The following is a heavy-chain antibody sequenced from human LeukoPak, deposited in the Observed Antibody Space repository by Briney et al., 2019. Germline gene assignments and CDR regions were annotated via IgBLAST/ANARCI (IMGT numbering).Heavy chain of an antibody. J-gene: IGHJ4*02. V-gene: IGHV4-34*01. CDR3: AVSYGRTDFDY. D-gene: IGHD5-18*01. Sequence: SETLSLTCAVYGGSLSGYYWSWIRQPPGKGLEWIGEINHSGSTNYNPSLKSRVTISVDTSKNQFSLKLSSVTAADTAVYYCAVSYGRTDFDYWGQGTLVTVSS. CDR2: INHSGST. CDR1: GGSLSGYY.